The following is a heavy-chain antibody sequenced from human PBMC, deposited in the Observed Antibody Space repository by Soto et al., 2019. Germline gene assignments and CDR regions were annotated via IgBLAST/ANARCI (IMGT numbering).Heavy chain of an antibody. D-gene: IGHD3-3*01. V-gene: IGHV1-2*02. CDR1: GYTFTGYY. CDR3: ARDRYDFWSGYYDY. CDR2: INPNSGGT. Sequence: GASVKVSCKASGYTFTGYYIHWGRQGPGQGLECMGWINPNSGGTNYAQKFQGRVTMTRDTSISTAYMELSRLRSDDTAVYYCARDRYDFWSGYYDYWGQGTLVTVSS. J-gene: IGHJ4*02.